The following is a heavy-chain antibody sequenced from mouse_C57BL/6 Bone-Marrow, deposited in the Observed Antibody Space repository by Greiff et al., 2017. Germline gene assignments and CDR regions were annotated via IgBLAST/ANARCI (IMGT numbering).Heavy chain of an antibody. CDR2: IYPGSGST. CDR1: GYTFTSYW. Sequence: QVQLQQPGAELVKPGASVKMSCKASGYTFTSYWITWVKQRPGQGLEWIGDIYPGSGSTNYNEKFKSKATLTVDTSSSTAYMQLSSLTSEDSAVYYCARSAYYRNYWYYDVWGTGTTVTVSS. CDR3: ARSAYYRNYWYYDV. D-gene: IGHD2-10*01. V-gene: IGHV1-55*01. J-gene: IGHJ1*03.